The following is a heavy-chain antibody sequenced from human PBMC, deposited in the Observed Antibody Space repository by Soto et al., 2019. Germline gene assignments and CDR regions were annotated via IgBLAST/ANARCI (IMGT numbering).Heavy chain of an antibody. CDR1: GYTFTSYA. CDR2: INAGNGNT. CDR3: ARDWSFGGVISGAFDI. V-gene: IGHV1-3*01. Sequence: ASVKVSCKASGYTFTSYAMHWVRQAHGQRLEWMGWINAGNGNTKYSQKFQGRVTITRDTSASTAYMELSSLRSEDTAVYYCARDWSFGGVISGAFDIWGQGTMVTVSS. D-gene: IGHD3-16*02. J-gene: IGHJ3*02.